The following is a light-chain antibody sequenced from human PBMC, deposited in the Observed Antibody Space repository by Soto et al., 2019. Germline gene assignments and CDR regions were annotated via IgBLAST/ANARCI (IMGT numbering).Light chain of an antibody. CDR3: QHYDFLLRRT. J-gene: IGKJ1*01. CDR2: DAF. CDR1: HDIDNF. V-gene: IGKV1-33*01. Sequence: DIQMIQSPSSLSASIGDRVTITCQASHDIDNFLNWYQQKPGKAPKLLIYDAFNLETGVPSRFSGSGSGTHFTLTISSLQPEDIATYYCQHYDFLLRRTFGQGTKVEIK.